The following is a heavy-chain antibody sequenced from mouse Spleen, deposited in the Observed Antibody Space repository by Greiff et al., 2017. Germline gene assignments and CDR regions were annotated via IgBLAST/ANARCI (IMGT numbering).Heavy chain of an antibody. CDR3: ARHLRSTMTSYWYFDV. J-gene: IGHJ1*01. D-gene: IGHD2-4*01. Sequence: EVKLVESGGGLVKPGGSLKLSCAASGFTFSSYAMSWVRQTPEKRLEWVATISSGGSYTYYPDSVKGRFTISRDNAKNTLYLQMSSLRSEDTAMYYCARHLRSTMTSYWYFDVWGAGTTVTVSS. CDR2: ISSGGSYT. CDR1: GFTFSSYA. V-gene: IGHV5-9-3*01.